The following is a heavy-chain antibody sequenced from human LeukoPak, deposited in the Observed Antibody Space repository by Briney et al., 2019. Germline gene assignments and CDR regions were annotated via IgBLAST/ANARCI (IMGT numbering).Heavy chain of an antibody. Sequence: RGESLKISCKGSGYSFTSYWISWVRQMPGKGLEWMGGIDPSDSYTTYSPSFQGPVTISTDKSINTAYLQWSSLKASDTAIYYCARHSVTGTFDFWGQGTLVTVSS. J-gene: IGHJ4*02. V-gene: IGHV5-10-1*01. CDR3: ARHSVTGTFDF. D-gene: IGHD6-19*01. CDR1: GYSFTSYW. CDR2: IDPSDSYT.